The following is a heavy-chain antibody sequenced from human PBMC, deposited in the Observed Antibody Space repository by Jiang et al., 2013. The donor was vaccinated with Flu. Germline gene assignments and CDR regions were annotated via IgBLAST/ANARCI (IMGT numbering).Heavy chain of an antibody. CDR1: GQSISSGYY. V-gene: IGHV4-38-2*02. J-gene: IGHJ3*02. D-gene: IGHD3-22*01. Sequence: PGLVRPSETLSLTCAVSGQSISSGYYWDWIRQPPGKGLEWIGSISHSGNTYHNPSLKSRVTISVDTSRNQFSLRLSSVTAADTAVYYCARDPHYYDSWDAFDIWGHGTKVIVSS. CDR3: ARDPHYYDSWDAFDI. CDR2: ISHSGNT.